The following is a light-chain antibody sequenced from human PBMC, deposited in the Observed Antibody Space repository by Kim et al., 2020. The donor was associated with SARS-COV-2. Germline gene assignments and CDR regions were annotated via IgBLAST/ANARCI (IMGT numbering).Light chain of an antibody. J-gene: IGKJ4*01. CDR1: QSINTY. V-gene: IGKV1-39*01. CDR2: AAS. CDR3: QQSYSAPLT. Sequence: DIQLTQSPSSLSASVGDRVTITCRASQSINTYLNWYQKKPGKAPKILIYAASSLDSGAPSRFSGSGFGTDFTLTISSLQPEDFATYYCQQSYSAPLTFGGGTMVDIK.